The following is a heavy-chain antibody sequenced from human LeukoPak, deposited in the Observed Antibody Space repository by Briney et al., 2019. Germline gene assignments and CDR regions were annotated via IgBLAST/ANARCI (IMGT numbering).Heavy chain of an antibody. Sequence: SGPTLVNPTQTLTLTCTFSGFSLSTSGVGVGWIRQPPGKALEWLALIYWNDDKRYSPSLKSRLTITKDTSKNQVVLTMTNMDPVDTATYYCAHTYTAMVYNWFDPWGQGTLVTVSS. D-gene: IGHD5-18*01. V-gene: IGHV2-5*01. CDR1: GFSLSTSGVG. CDR3: AHTYTAMVYNWFDP. CDR2: IYWNDDK. J-gene: IGHJ5*02.